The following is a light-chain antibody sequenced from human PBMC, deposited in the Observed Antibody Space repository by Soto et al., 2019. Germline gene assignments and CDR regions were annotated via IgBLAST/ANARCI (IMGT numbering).Light chain of an antibody. CDR1: SSDVGAYNY. CDR2: DVT. Sequence: QSALTQPASVSGSPGQSIAISCTGTSSDVGAYNYVSWYQQHPGKVPKLVIYDVTNRPSGVSDRFSGSKSGNTASLTISGLQAEDEADYYCSSYTSHTTPYVFATGTKVTVL. CDR3: SSYTSHTTPYV. V-gene: IGLV2-14*01. J-gene: IGLJ1*01.